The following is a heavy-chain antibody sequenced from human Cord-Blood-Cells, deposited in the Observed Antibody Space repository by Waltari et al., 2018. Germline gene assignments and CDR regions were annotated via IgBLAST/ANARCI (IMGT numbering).Heavy chain of an antibody. CDR2: ISGGSCRN. D-gene: IGHD1-1*01. V-gene: IGHV3-23*01. CDR1: GFTFSRYA. J-gene: IGHJ4*02. Sequence: EVQLLESGGGLVQAGGSLRLSCAASGFTFSRYAMSWVLQAPGKGLDGVTGISGGSCRNYYADPVKGRFTISRDHSKNTLYLQMNSLRAEDTAVYYCAKSSGATRPRIDYWGQGTLVTVSS. CDR3: AKSSGATRPRIDY.